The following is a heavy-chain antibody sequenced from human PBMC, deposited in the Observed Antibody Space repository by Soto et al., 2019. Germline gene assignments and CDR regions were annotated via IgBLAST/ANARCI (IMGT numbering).Heavy chain of an antibody. CDR2: ISSSSRYI. J-gene: IGHJ4*02. CDR1: GFTFSSYS. CDR3: ARDHYYDSSGYYYGFDY. V-gene: IGHV3-21*01. D-gene: IGHD3-22*01. Sequence: EVQLVESGGGLVKPGGSLRLSCAASGFTFSSYSMNWVRQAPGKGLEWVSSISSSSRYIYYADSVKGRFTISRDNAKNSLYLQMNSLRAEDTAVYYCARDHYYDSSGYYYGFDYWGQGTLVTVSS.